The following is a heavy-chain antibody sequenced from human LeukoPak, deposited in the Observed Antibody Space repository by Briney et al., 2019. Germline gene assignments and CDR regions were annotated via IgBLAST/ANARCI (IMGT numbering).Heavy chain of an antibody. CDR2: IYHSGST. V-gene: IGHV4-34*01. CDR3: ARGGPCGGDCYSGNKNYYSYYYMDV. J-gene: IGHJ6*03. D-gene: IGHD2-21*02. CDR1: GGSFSGYY. Sequence: SETLSLTCAVYGGSFSGYYWSWIRQPPGKGLEWIGSIYHSGSTYYNPSLKSRVTISVDTSKNQFSLKLSSVTAADTDVYYCARGGPCGGDCYSGNKNYYSYYYMDVWGKGTTVTVSS.